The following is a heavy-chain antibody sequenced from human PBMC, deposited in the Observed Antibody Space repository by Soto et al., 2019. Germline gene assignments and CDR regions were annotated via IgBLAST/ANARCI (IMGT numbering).Heavy chain of an antibody. CDR3: VKAGGDYYDSSGYPDY. D-gene: IGHD3-22*01. Sequence: GGSLRLSCSASGFTFSSYAMHWVRQAPGKGLEYVSAISSNGGSTYYADSVKGRFTISRDNSKNTLYLQMSSLRAEDTAVYYCVKAGGDYYDSSGYPDYWGQGTLVTVSS. CDR1: GFTFSSYA. CDR2: ISSNGGST. J-gene: IGHJ4*02. V-gene: IGHV3-64D*08.